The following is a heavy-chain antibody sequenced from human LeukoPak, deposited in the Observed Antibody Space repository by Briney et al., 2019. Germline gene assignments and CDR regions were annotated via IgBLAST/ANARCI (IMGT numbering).Heavy chain of an antibody. CDR2: INHSGST. V-gene: IGHV4-34*01. J-gene: IGHJ4*02. D-gene: IGHD3-22*01. CDR1: GGSFSGYY. Sequence: SETLSLTCAVYGGSFSGYYWSWIRQPPGKGLEWIGEINHSGSTNYNPSLKSRVTISVDTSKNQFSLKLSSVTAADTAVYYCARGLWDECYYDSSGYSGWGQGTLVTVSS. CDR3: ARGLWDECYYDSSGYSG.